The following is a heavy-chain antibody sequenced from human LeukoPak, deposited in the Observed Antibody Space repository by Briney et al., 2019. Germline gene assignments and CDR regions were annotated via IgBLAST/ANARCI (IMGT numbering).Heavy chain of an antibody. CDR2: IKIDGSNT. CDR1: GFTFSNYW. V-gene: IGHV3-74*01. CDR3: ARGGSPPEALGDTFDI. J-gene: IGHJ3*02. Sequence: GGSLRLSCAASGFTFSNYWMHWVRQAPGKGLVWVSRIKIDGSNTNSADSVKGRFTISRDNAKNTLYLQMNSLRAEDTAVYYCARGGSPPEALGDTFDIWGQGTMVTVSS. D-gene: IGHD1-26*01.